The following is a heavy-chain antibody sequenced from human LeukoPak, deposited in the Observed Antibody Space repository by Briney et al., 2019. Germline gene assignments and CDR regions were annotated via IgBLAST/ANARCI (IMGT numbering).Heavy chain of an antibody. D-gene: IGHD2-8*01. V-gene: IGHV4-4*02. J-gene: IGHJ4*02. Sequence: SETLSLTCTVSGGSISSNWWSWVRQPPGKGLEWIGEIYHSGSTNYNPSLKSRVTISVDKSKNQFSLKLSSVTAADTAVYYCARVGPRYCTNGVCYTSHFDYWGQGTLVTVSS. CDR1: GGSISSNW. CDR2: IYHSGST. CDR3: ARVGPRYCTNGVCYTSHFDY.